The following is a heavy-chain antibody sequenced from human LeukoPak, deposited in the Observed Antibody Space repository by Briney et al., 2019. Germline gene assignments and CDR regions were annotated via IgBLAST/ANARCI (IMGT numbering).Heavy chain of an antibody. D-gene: IGHD2/OR15-2a*01. CDR2: ISHSGGT. J-gene: IGHJ6*02. V-gene: IGHV4-34*01. CDR1: GASFTGYY. CDR3: ARDPGSINGMDV. Sequence: SETLSLTCAVYGASFTGYYWSWIRQPPGKGLEWIGEISHSGGTNYNPSLKSRVTISVDTSKNQFSLKLSSVTAADTAVYYCARDPGSINGMDVWGQGTTVAVSS.